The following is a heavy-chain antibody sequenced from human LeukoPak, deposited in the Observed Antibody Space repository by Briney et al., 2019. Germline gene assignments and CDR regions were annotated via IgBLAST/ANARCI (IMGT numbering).Heavy chain of an antibody. V-gene: IGHV3-7*01. CDR3: ARDAGYGYDRFDY. J-gene: IGHJ4*02. D-gene: IGHD5-18*01. CDR1: GFIFSNYW. Sequence: GGSLRLSCAASGFIFSNYWMAWVRQAPGKGLEWVANIKEDGSDKNYVDSVKGRFTISRNNAKNSLYLQMNSLRVEDTAVYYCARDAGYGYDRFDYWGQGTQVTVSS. CDR2: IKEDGSDK.